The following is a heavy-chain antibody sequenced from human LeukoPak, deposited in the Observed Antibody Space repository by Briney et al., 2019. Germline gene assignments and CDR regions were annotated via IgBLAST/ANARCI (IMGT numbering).Heavy chain of an antibody. CDR2: ISSSSGTI. CDR3: ARTPHPRRGCDY. Sequence: GGSLRLSCAASGFTFSSYSMNWVRQAPGKGLEWVSYISSSSGTIYYADSVKGRFTISRDNAKTSLYLQMNSLRDEDTAVYYCARTPHPRRGCDYWGQGTLVTVSS. D-gene: IGHD6-19*01. J-gene: IGHJ4*02. V-gene: IGHV3-48*02. CDR1: GFTFSSYS.